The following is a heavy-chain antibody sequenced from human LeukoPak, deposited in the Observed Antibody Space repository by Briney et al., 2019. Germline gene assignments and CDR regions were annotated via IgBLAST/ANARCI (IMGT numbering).Heavy chain of an antibody. J-gene: IGHJ4*02. Sequence: GGSLRLSCAASGFTVSSNYMTWVRQAPGKGLEWVSAISGSGGSTYYADSVKGRFTISRDNSKNTLYLQMNSLRAEDTAVYYCAKDRGAVAGFFDYWGQGTLVTVSS. D-gene: IGHD6-19*01. V-gene: IGHV3-23*01. CDR2: ISGSGGST. CDR3: AKDRGAVAGFFDY. CDR1: GFTVSSNY.